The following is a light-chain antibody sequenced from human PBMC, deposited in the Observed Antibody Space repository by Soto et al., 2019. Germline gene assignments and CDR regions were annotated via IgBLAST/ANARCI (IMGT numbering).Light chain of an antibody. V-gene: IGLV1-40*01. Sequence: QSVLTQPPSMSGAPGQRVTISCTGSSSNIGGGYDVHWYQQVPGTAPKLLVYGNINRPSRVPDRFSGSKSGTSASLAITELQAEDEADYYCQSYASSLSAWVFGGGTKLTVL. CDR3: QSYASSLSAWV. J-gene: IGLJ3*02. CDR2: GNI. CDR1: SSNIGGGYD.